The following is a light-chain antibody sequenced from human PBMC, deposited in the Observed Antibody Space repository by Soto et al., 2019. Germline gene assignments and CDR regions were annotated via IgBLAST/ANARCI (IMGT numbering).Light chain of an antibody. J-gene: IGKJ5*01. CDR2: DAS. V-gene: IGKV3-11*01. Sequence: EVVLTRSPATLSLSPGERATLSCRASQSVSNYLAWYQQKPGQAPRLLIYDASNRTTGIPARFSGSGSGTEFTLTISSLQSEDFGLYYCQQRSDWFTFGQGTRLEIK. CDR1: QSVSNY. CDR3: QQRSDWFT.